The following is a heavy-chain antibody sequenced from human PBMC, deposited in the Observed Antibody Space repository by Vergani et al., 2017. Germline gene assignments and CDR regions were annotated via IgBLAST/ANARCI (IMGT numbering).Heavy chain of an antibody. Sequence: EVQLVESGGGLVKPGGSLRLSCAASGFTFSSYSMNWVRQAPGKGLEWVSSISSSSSYIYYADSVKGRFTISRDNAKNSLYLQMNSLRAEDTAVYYCAGNDPMITFGGVSAMVGGAVDIWGQGTMVTVSS. D-gene: IGHD3-16*01. CDR3: AGNDPMITFGGVSAMVGGAVDI. CDR1: GFTFSSYS. J-gene: IGHJ3*02. V-gene: IGHV3-21*01. CDR2: ISSSSSYI.